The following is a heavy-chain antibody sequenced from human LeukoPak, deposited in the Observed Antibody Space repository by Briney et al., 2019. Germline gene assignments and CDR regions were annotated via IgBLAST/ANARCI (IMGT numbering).Heavy chain of an antibody. CDR2: ISSRSTYA. D-gene: IGHD1-26*01. J-gene: IGHJ5*02. V-gene: IGHV3-21*01. CDR1: GFTFSDYS. Sequence: PGGSLRLSCAASGFTFSDYSMNCVRQTPGQGLECVSSISSRSTYAYYADSVRGRFTVSRDSAKNSLFLQMDNLRVEDTAIYYCARAHIQDYTIVGLVDHWGQGTLVTVSS. CDR3: ARAHIQDYTIVGLVDH.